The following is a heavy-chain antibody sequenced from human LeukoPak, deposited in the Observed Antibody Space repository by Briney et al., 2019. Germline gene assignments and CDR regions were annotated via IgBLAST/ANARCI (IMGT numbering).Heavy chain of an antibody. CDR2: INPSGGST. J-gene: IGHJ3*02. CDR3: ARLENGGAFDI. CDR1: GYTFTSYY. D-gene: IGHD2-8*01. Sequence: ASVKVSCKASGYTFTSYYMHWVRQAPGKGLEWMGIINPSGGSTSYAQKFQGRVTMTRDMSTSTVYMELSSLRSEDTAVYYCARLENGGAFDIWGQGTMVTVSS. V-gene: IGHV1-46*01.